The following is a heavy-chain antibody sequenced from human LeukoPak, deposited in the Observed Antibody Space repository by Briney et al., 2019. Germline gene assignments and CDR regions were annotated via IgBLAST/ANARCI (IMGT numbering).Heavy chain of an antibody. CDR1: GYTFTSYG. D-gene: IGHD4-23*01. CDR3: ALTQDYYYMDV. V-gene: IGHV1-18*01. Sequence: ASVKVSCKASGYTFTSYGISWVRQAPGQGLEWMGWISAYNSNTNYAQKPQGRVTMTTDTSTSTAYMELRSLRSDDTAVYYCALTQDYYYMDVWGKGTTVTVSS. CDR2: ISAYNSNT. J-gene: IGHJ6*03.